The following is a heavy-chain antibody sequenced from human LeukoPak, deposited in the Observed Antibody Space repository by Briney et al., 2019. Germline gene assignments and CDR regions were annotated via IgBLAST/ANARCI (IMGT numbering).Heavy chain of an antibody. D-gene: IGHD5-18*01. V-gene: IGHV3-30*02. J-gene: IGHJ6*03. CDR2: IRYDGSNK. CDR1: GFTFSSYG. Sequence: PGGSLRLSCAASGFTFSSYGMHWVRQAPGKGLEWVAFIRYDGSNKYYADSVKGRFTISRDNSKNTLYLQMNSLRAEDTAVYYCAKLWRDTALGRMGYYYYMDVWGKGTTVTVSS. CDR3: AKLWRDTALGRMGYYYYMDV.